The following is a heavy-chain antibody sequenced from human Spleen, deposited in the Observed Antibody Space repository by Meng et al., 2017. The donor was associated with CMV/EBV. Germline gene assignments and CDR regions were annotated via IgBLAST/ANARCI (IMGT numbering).Heavy chain of an antibody. J-gene: IGHJ5*02. CDR2: IQPGDSDT. V-gene: IGHV5-51*01. CDR3: TRSSGRYSSSWYPYMKSEEKHFFDP. Sequence: GWVRQMPGKGLEWVGSIQPGDSDTRYSPSFQGRVTISADQSITTAYLQWSGLKASDTAVYYCTRSSGRYSSSWYPYMKSEEKHFFDPWGQGTLVTVSS. D-gene: IGHD6-13*01.